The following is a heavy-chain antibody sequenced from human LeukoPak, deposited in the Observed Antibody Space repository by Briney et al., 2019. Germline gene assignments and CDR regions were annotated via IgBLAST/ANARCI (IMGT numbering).Heavy chain of an antibody. CDR1: GFTFSSYS. V-gene: IGHV3-21*01. J-gene: IGHJ4*02. CDR2: ISSSSSYI. Sequence: PGGSLRLSCAASGFTFSSYSMNWVRQAPGKGLEWVSSISSSSSYIYYADSVKGRFTISRDNAKNSLYLQMNSLRAEDTAVYYCAKERGVLRYFDWLLPDFDYWGQGTLVTVSS. D-gene: IGHD3-9*01. CDR3: AKERGVLRYFDWLLPDFDY.